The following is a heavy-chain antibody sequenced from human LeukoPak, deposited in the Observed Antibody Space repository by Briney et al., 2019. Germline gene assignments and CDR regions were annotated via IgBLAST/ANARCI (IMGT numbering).Heavy chain of an antibody. CDR3: AKVPLMVRGVPSIGDY. V-gene: IGHV3-43*02. CDR2: ISGDGGST. J-gene: IGHJ4*02. CDR1: GFTFDDYA. D-gene: IGHD3-10*01. Sequence: PGGSLRLSCAASGFTFDDYAMHWVRQAPGKGLEWVSLISGDGGSTYYADSVKGRFTISRDNSKNSLYLQMNSLRTEDTALYYCAKVPLMVRGVPSIGDYWGQGTLVTVSS.